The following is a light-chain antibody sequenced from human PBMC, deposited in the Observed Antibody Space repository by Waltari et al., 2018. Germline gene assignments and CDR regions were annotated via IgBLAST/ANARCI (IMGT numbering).Light chain of an antibody. Sequence: DIQMTQSQSSLSASVGDRVTITCRASPSISTYLNWYHQKPGKAPKLLIYAASILQSGVPSRFSGSGSGTDFTLTISSLQPEDFATYYCQQSYSTPLTFGGGTKVEIK. J-gene: IGKJ4*01. CDR3: QQSYSTPLT. V-gene: IGKV1-39*01. CDR1: PSISTY. CDR2: AAS.